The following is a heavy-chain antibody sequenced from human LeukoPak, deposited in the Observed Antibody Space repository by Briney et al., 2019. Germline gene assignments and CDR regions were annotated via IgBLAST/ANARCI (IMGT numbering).Heavy chain of an antibody. CDR3: ARIHSSGWYEYDY. J-gene: IGHJ4*02. CDR1: GGSISSYY. V-gene: IGHV4-59*08. Sequence: SETLSLTCTVSGGSISSYYWSWIRQPPGKGLEWIGYIYYSGSTNYIPSLKSRVTISVDTSKNQFSLKLSSVTAADTAVYYCARIHSSGWYEYDYWGQGTLVTVSS. CDR2: IYYSGST. D-gene: IGHD6-19*01.